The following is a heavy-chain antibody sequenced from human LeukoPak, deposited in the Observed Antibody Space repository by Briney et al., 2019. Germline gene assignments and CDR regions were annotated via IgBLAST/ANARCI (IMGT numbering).Heavy chain of an antibody. CDR2: IYYSGYT. D-gene: IGHD1-14*01. CDR3: ARTGQGSGGWYFGL. V-gene: IGHV4-59*01. J-gene: IGHJ2*01. Sequence: SETLSLTCTVSGGSISSYYWSLIRQPPGKGLEWIGYIYYSGYTYYNPSLKSRVAISVDTSKNQFSLKLSSVTAADTAVYYCARTGQGSGGWYFGLWGRGTLVTVSS. CDR1: GGSISSYY.